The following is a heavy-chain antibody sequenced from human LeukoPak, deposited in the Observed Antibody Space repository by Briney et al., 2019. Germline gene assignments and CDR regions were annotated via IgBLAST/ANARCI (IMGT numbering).Heavy chain of an antibody. CDR2: IYYDGSNK. Sequence: GGSLRLSCAASGFTFSSYGMHWPRQAPGKGLVWVAVIYYDGSNKYYADSVRGRFTLSRDNSKHTLYLKKKRLSAEDTAVYYCAKDGVPWFGELTYYMDVWGKGTTVTVSS. V-gene: IGHV3-33*06. D-gene: IGHD3-10*01. J-gene: IGHJ6*03. CDR3: AKDGVPWFGELTYYMDV. CDR1: GFTFSSYG.